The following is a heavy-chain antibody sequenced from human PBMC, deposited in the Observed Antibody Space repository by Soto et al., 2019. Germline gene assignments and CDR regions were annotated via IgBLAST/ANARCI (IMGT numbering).Heavy chain of an antibody. CDR1: GGTFSSYA. CDR3: ARAYNFLPFLDIMGYYYGMDV. CDR2: IIPIFGTA. D-gene: IGHD3-3*01. Sequence: SVKVSCKASGGTFSSYAISWVRQAPGQGLEWMGGIIPIFGTANYAQKFQGRVTITADESTSTAYMELSSLRSEDTAVYYCARAYNFLPFLDIMGYYYGMDVWGQGTTVTVSS. V-gene: IGHV1-69*13. J-gene: IGHJ6*02.